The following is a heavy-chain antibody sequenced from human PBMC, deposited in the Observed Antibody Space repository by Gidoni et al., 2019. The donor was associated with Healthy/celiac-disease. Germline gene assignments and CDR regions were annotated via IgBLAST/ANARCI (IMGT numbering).Heavy chain of an antibody. CDR1: GESFSGYY. V-gene: IGHV4-34*02. CDR3: ARLSNIGGWWYFDY. CDR2: FTQSGRT. D-gene: IGHD2-15*01. J-gene: IGHJ4*02. Sequence: QVPLQQWAAGLLKPSETLSPTSAVYGESFSGYYWSWIRQPPGKGLEWIGEFTQSGRTNYNPSLKSRVIISPDAPNNQFSLRLSSVTAADTAVYYCARLSNIGGWWYFDYWGQGALVTVSS.